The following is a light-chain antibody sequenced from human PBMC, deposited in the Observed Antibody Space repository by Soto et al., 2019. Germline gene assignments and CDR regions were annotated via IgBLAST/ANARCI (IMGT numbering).Light chain of an antibody. CDR2: DVS. CDR3: SSHTRSGPDV. J-gene: IGLJ1*01. Sequence: QSALTQPASVSGSPGQSITISCTGTSSDVGAYVSWYQQHPGKAPKLMIYDVSNRPSGVSNRFSGSKSGNTASLTISGLQAVDEADYYCSSHTRSGPDVFGTGTKVTVL. V-gene: IGLV2-14*01. CDR1: SSDVGAY.